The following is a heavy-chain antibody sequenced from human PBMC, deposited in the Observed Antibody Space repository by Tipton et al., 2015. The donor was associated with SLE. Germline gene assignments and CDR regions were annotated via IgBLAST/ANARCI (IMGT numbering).Heavy chain of an antibody. V-gene: IGHV6-1*01. Sequence: LRLSCAISGDSVSSNSAAWNWIRQSPSRGLEWLGKTYYRSKWYNDYAVSVKSRITVNPDTSKNQFSLQLNSVTPEDTAVYYCASGAGYLDYWGQGTLVTVSS. J-gene: IGHJ4*02. CDR3: ASGAGYLDY. D-gene: IGHD2-2*03. CDR1: GDSVSSNSAA. CDR2: TYYRSKWYN.